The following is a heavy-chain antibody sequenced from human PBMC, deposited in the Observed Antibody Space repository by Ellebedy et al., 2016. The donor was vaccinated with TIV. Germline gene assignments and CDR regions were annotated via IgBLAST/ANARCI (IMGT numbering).Heavy chain of an antibody. CDR1: GFTVSSNY. CDR3: AGGISVAGPSLGF. V-gene: IGHV3-53*01. Sequence: GESLKISCAASGFTVSSNYMSWVRQAPGRGLEWVSTIYSSGGTYYAGSVKGRFTISRDNSKNTLYLQMNSLRAEDTAVYYCAGGISVAGPSLGFWGQGTLVTVSS. CDR2: IYSSGGT. D-gene: IGHD6-19*01. J-gene: IGHJ4*02.